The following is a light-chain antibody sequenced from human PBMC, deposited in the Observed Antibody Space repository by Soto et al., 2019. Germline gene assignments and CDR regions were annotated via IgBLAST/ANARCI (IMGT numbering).Light chain of an antibody. J-gene: IGKJ4*01. Sequence: DIQMTQSPSSLSASVGDTVTITCRAIQDIGNFFAWFQQKPGKAPKSLISAASTLQSGVPSKFSVRGSGTDLTLTINSLQPEDGATYYCQQYHSWPATFGGGTKVEI. CDR2: AAS. CDR1: QDIGNF. V-gene: IGKV1-16*02. CDR3: QQYHSWPAT.